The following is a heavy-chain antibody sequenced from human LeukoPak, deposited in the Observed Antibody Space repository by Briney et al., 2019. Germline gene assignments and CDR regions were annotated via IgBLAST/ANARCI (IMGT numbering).Heavy chain of an antibody. CDR3: AKDTPRDGGQYYFDY. CDR1: GFTFSSYA. J-gene: IGHJ4*02. Sequence: PGGSLRLSCTASGFTFSSYAMSWVRQAPGKGLEWVSAISGSGGSTYYADSVKGRFTISRDNSKNTLYLQMNSLRAEDTAVYYCAKDTPRDGGQYYFDYWGQETLVTVP. V-gene: IGHV3-23*01. CDR2: ISGSGGST. D-gene: IGHD4-23*01.